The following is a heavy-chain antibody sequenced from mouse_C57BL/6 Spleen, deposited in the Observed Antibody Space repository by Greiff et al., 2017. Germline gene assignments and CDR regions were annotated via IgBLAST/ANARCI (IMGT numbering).Heavy chain of an antibody. CDR1: GFSINSDCY. D-gene: IGHD1-1*01. CDR3: ARAVVENWYFDV. Sequence: EVKLMESGPSLVRPSPTLSLTCTVTGFSINSDCYWIWIRQFPGNKLEYIGYAFYSGITYYNPSLESRTYITRDTSKNQFSLKLSSVTTEDTATYYCARAVVENWYFDVWGTGTTVTVSS. J-gene: IGHJ1*03. CDR2: AFYSGIT. V-gene: IGHV3-3*01.